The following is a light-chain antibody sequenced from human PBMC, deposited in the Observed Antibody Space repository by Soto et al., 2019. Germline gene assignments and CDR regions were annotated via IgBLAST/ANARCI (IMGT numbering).Light chain of an antibody. Sequence: DIQITHSPSTLSASVGDRVTITCRSSQSTGSWLAWYQQKPGKAPKVLISKASTLESGVPSRFSGSGSGTEFTLTISSLQPDDFATYYCQQYNSYSRTLGQGTKVDIK. J-gene: IGKJ1*01. CDR3: QQYNSYSRT. CDR2: KAS. V-gene: IGKV1-5*03. CDR1: QSTGSW.